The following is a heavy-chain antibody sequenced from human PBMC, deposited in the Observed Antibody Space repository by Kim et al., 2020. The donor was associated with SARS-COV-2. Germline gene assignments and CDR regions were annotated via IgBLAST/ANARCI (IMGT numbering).Heavy chain of an antibody. D-gene: IGHD6-13*01. CDR2: IYYSGST. CDR3: ARDGFSSSWLRYFDY. J-gene: IGHJ4*02. CDR1: GGSISSYY. Sequence: SETLSLTCTVSGGSISSYYWSWIRQPPGKGLEWIGYIYYSGSTNYNPSLKSRVTISVDTSKNQFSLKLSSVTAADTAVYYCARDGFSSSWLRYFDYWGQGTLVTVSS. V-gene: IGHV4-59*13.